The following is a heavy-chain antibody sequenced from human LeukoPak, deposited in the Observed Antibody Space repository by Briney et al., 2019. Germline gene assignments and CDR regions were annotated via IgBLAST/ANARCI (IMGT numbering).Heavy chain of an antibody. J-gene: IGHJ3*02. CDR3: ARDGDNSSGSQYAFDI. Sequence: SETLSLTCTVSGGSISSDDYYWGWIRQPPGKGLEWIGTIFYDGDTYYSPSLKSRVTVSVDTSKNQFSLKLSSVTAADTAVYYCARDGDNSSGSQYAFDIWGQGTMVTISS. D-gene: IGHD3-22*01. CDR1: GGSISSDDYY. CDR2: IFYDGDT. V-gene: IGHV4-39*02.